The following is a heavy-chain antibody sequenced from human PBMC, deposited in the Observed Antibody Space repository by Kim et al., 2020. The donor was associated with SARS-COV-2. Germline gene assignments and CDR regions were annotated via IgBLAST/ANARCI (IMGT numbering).Heavy chain of an antibody. CDR3: ARDGCSSTSCYFEPDY. CDR2: INPSGGST. J-gene: IGHJ4*02. Sequence: ASVKVSCKASGYTFTSYYMHWVRQAPGLGLEWMGIINPSGGSTSYAQKFQGRVTMTRDTSTSTVYMELSSLRSEDTAVYYCARDGCSSTSCYFEPDYWGQGTLVTVSS. V-gene: IGHV1-46*01. CDR1: GYTFTSYY. D-gene: IGHD2-2*01.